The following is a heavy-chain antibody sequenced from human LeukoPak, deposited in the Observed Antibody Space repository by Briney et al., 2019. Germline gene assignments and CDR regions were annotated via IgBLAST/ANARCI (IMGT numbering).Heavy chain of an antibody. V-gene: IGHV4-59*01. CDR3: ARPSSSWKNWFDP. D-gene: IGHD6-13*01. J-gene: IGHJ5*02. CDR2: IYYSGTT. CDR1: GGSIDSNS. Sequence: LETLSLTCTVSGGSIDSNSWTWIRQPPGKGLEWIGYIYYSGTTNYNPSLKSRVTMSVDMSKNQFSLKLSSVTAADTAVYYCARPSSSWKNWFDPWGQGTLVTVSS.